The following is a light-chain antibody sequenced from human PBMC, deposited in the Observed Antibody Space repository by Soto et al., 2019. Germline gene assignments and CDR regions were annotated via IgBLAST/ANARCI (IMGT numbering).Light chain of an antibody. CDR1: QNINNW. J-gene: IGKJ1*01. Sequence: DIQMTQSPSTLYASVGDRVTITCRASQNINNWLALYQQKPGKAPKLLIYAASSLESGVPSRFSGSRSGTEFTLTISSLQPDDCATYYCQHYESNPWTFGQGTKVELK. V-gene: IGKV1-5*01. CDR2: AAS. CDR3: QHYESNPWT.